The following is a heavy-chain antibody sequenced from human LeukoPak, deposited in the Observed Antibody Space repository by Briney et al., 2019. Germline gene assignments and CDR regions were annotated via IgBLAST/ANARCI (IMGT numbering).Heavy chain of an antibody. D-gene: IGHD3-3*01. Sequence: PGGSLRLSCTASGFTFSTYWMSWVRQAPGKGLECVASIKQDGSEKEYVDSVKGRFTISRDNAKNSPYLQMISLRAEDTAVYYCARWRGAQSEFEYWGQGTLVTVSS. V-gene: IGHV3-7*01. CDR2: IKQDGSEK. CDR3: ARWRGAQSEFEY. CDR1: GFTFSTYW. J-gene: IGHJ4*02.